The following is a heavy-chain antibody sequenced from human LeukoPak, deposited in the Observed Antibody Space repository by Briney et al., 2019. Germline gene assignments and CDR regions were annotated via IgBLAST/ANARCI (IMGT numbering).Heavy chain of an antibody. J-gene: IGHJ6*02. CDR1: GFTFSSYS. Sequence: GGSLRLSCAASGFTFSSYSMNWVRQAPGKGLEWVSSISSSSSCIYYADSVKGRFTISRDNAKNSLYLQMNSLRAEDTAVYYCARLDFWSGHWYYGMDVWGQGTTVTASS. V-gene: IGHV3-21*01. CDR2: ISSSSSCI. CDR3: ARLDFWSGHWYYGMDV. D-gene: IGHD3-3*01.